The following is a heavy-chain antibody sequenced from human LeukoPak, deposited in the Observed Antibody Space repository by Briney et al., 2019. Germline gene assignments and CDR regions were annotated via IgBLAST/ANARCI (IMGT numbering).Heavy chain of an antibody. V-gene: IGHV3-53*01. CDR2: IYGGGGT. J-gene: IGHJ6*02. CDR3: AREGPYYGMDV. Sequence: GGSLRLSCAASGFIVGINYMSWVRQAPGRGLEWVSVIYGGGGTYYADSVKGRFTISRDNSKNTLYLQMNSLRAEDTAIYYCAREGPYYGMDVWGQGTTVTVSS. CDR1: GFIVGINY.